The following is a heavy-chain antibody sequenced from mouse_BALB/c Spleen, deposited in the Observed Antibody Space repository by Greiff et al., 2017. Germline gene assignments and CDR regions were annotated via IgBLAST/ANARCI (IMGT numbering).Heavy chain of an antibody. Sequence: VQLQQSGPGLVRPGVSVKISCKGSRYTFTDYAMHWVKQSHAKSLEWIGVISTYYGNTNYNQKFRGKATMTVDKSSSRAYMELARLTPEDAAVYYCSRSYYGNYWYFDVWGAGTTVTVSS. CDR1: RYTFTDYA. J-gene: IGHJ1*01. D-gene: IGHD2-10*01. CDR2: ISTYYGNT. CDR3: SRSYYGNYWYFDV. V-gene: IGHV1S137*01.